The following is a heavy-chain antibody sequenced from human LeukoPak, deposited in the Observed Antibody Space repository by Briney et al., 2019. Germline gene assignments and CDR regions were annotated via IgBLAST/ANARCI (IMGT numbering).Heavy chain of an antibody. J-gene: IGHJ4*02. Sequence: ASVKVSCKASGYTFTSYYMHWVRQASGQGLEWMGVINPSGGSTSYAQKFQGRVTMTRDTSTTTVYMELSSLRSEDTAVYYCAREGDTVMARRYFDYWGQGTLVTVSS. CDR1: GYTFTSYY. V-gene: IGHV1-46*01. CDR3: AREGDTVMARRYFDY. CDR2: INPSGGST. D-gene: IGHD5-18*01.